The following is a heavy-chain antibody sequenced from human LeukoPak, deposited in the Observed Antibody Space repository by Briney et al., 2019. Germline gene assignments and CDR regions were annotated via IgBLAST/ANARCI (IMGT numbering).Heavy chain of an antibody. Sequence: GASVKVSCKASGYTFTTYEIHWVRQATGQGPEWMGWMNPNSRKTGFAQKFQGRITITRNTSINTAYMDLTSLISEDTAVYYCARWIKAGHYYFDYWGQGTLVTVSS. CDR2: MNPNSRKT. V-gene: IGHV1-8*03. J-gene: IGHJ4*02. CDR3: ARWIKAGHYYFDY. CDR1: GYTFTTYE. D-gene: IGHD2-2*03.